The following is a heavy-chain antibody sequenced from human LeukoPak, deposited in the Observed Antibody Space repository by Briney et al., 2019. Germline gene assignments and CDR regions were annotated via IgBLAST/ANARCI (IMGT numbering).Heavy chain of an antibody. CDR3: ATDNYGTLDY. Sequence: AASVKVSCKDPGYTFIAYYIHWVRRAPGQGREWMGWIDPRSGATKCTQKFQGRVTMTRDTSISTVYLELNGLTFDDTAVYYCATDNYGTLDYWGQGTLVTVSS. J-gene: IGHJ4*02. CDR2: IDPRSGAT. D-gene: IGHD3-16*01. V-gene: IGHV1-2*02. CDR1: GYTFIAYY.